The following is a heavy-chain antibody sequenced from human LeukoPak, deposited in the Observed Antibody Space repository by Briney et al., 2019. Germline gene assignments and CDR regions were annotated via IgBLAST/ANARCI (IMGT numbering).Heavy chain of an antibody. J-gene: IGHJ4*02. CDR2: IFPGDSDT. CDR1: GYSFATYW. V-gene: IGHV5-51*01. D-gene: IGHD2-15*01. CDR3: AREYCSGGNCYFDY. Sequence: GESLKISCWGSGYSFATYWIGWVRQMPGQGLEWMGVIFPGDSDTRYSPSFQGQVTISADKSISTAYLQWSSLKASDTAIYYCAREYCSGGNCYFDYWGQGTLVTVSS.